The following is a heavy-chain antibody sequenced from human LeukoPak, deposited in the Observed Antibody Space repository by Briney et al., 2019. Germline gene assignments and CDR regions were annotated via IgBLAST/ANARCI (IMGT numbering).Heavy chain of an antibody. D-gene: IGHD3-10*01. Sequence: GGSLRLSCAASGFTFTSAWMSWLRHTPEKGLEWVAHMNEDGSGRFYVDSAKGRFTISRDDTQNSAYLQMNSLRVEDTAVYYCEAWFGESVPWGQGTRVTVSS. CDR2: MNEDGSGR. CDR1: GFTFTSAW. J-gene: IGHJ5*02. V-gene: IGHV3-7*01. CDR3: EAWFGESVP.